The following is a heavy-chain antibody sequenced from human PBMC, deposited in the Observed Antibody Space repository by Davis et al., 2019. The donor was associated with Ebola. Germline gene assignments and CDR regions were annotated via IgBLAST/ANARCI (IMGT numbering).Heavy chain of an antibody. V-gene: IGHV3-48*04. CDR3: ARRSGYNYGYEGMDV. Sequence: PGGSLRLSCAASGFTFSSYAMSWVRQAPGKGLEWVSYISSSSTTIYYADSVKGRFTISRDNAKNTLYLQMNSLRAEDTAVYYCARRSGYNYGYEGMDVWGKGTTVTVSS. CDR2: ISSSSTTI. D-gene: IGHD5-18*01. J-gene: IGHJ6*04. CDR1: GFTFSSYA.